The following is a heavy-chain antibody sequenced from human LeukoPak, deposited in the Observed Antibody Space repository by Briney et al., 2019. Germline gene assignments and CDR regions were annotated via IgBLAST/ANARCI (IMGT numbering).Heavy chain of an antibody. V-gene: IGHV1-69*13. D-gene: IGHD4-17*01. CDR3: ARAHGDPRRGGYNWFDP. CDR2: IIPIFGTA. J-gene: IGHJ5*02. CDR1: GGTFSSYA. Sequence: GASVKVSCKASGGTFSSYAISWVRQAPGQGLEWMGGIIPIFGTANYAQKFQGRVTITADESTSTAYMELSSLRSEDTAVYYCARAHGDPRRGGYNWFDPWGQGTLVTVSS.